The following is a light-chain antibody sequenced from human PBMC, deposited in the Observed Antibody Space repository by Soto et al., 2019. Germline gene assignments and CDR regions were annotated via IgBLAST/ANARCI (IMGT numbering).Light chain of an antibody. CDR3: QQYDNYPLT. CDR1: QTISSW. J-gene: IGKJ4*01. V-gene: IGKV1-5*03. CDR2: KAS. Sequence: DIQLTQSPYTLSGSVGERVTLTCLASQTISSWLAWYQQKPGKAPKLLIYKASTLKSGVPSRFSGSGSGTEFTLTISNLQPDDFATYYCQQYDNYPLTFGGGTKVDIK.